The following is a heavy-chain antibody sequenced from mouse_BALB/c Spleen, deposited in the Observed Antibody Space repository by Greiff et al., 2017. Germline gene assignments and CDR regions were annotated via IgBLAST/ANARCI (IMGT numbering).Heavy chain of an antibody. CDR2: ISYDGSN. CDR3: ARDDTTATRGD. J-gene: IGHJ2*01. CDR1: GYSITSGYY. D-gene: IGHD1-2*01. V-gene: IGHV3-6*02. Sequence: EVKLVESGPGLVKPSQSLSLTCSVTGYSITSGYYWNWIRQFPGNKLEWMGYISYDGSNNYNPSLKNRISITRDTSKNQFFLKLNSVTTEDTATYYCARDDTTATRGDWGQGTTLTVSS.